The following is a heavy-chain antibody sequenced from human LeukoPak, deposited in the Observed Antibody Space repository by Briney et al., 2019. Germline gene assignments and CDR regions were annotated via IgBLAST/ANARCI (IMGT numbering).Heavy chain of an antibody. CDR1: QYTFTACY. Sequence: ASVKPSYNPSQYTFTACYIQWVREAPGQGLEWMGWINPNSGGTNYAQKFQGRVTMTRDMSISTAYMELSNLRSDDTAVYYCAREELSNICPICCSGPAYWGQGTLVTISS. J-gene: IGHJ4*02. V-gene: IGHV1-2*02. CDR2: INPNSGGT. CDR3: AREELSNICPICCSGPAY. D-gene: IGHD2-15*01.